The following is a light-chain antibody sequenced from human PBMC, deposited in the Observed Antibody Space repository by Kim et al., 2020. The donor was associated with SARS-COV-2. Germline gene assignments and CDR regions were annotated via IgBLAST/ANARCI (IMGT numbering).Light chain of an antibody. CDR1: SLRSYY. J-gene: IGLJ2*01. Sequence: SSELTQDPAVSVALGQIVRITCQGDSLRSYYASWYQQKPGQAPVLVIYGKNNRPSGIPDRFSGSSSGNTASLTITGAQAEDEADYYCKSRDSSGKVVFGGGTQLTVL. V-gene: IGLV3-19*01. CDR3: KSRDSSGKVV. CDR2: GKN.